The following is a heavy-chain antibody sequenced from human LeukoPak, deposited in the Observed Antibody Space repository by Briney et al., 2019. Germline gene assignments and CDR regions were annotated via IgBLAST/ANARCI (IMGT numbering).Heavy chain of an antibody. J-gene: IGHJ3*02. V-gene: IGHV1-18*04. Sequence: ASVKVSCKASGYTFTGYYMHWVRQAPGQGLEWMGWISAYNGNTNYAQKLQGRVTMTTDTSTSTAYMELRSLRSDDTAVYYCARDEETYYYDSTSAFDIWGQGTMVTVSS. D-gene: IGHD3-22*01. CDR1: GYTFTGYY. CDR3: ARDEETYYYDSTSAFDI. CDR2: ISAYNGNT.